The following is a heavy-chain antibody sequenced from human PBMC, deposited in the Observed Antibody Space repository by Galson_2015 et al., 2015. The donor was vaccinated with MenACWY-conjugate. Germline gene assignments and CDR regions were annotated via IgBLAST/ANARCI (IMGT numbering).Heavy chain of an antibody. CDR2: ISGSGGST. V-gene: IGHV3-23*01. D-gene: IGHD6-19*01. CDR3: AKDHRYSSGWSPFYYYYGMDV. CDR1: GFTFSSYA. J-gene: IGHJ6*02. Sequence: SLRLSCAASGFTFSSYAMSWVRQAPGKGLEWVSAISGSGGSTYYADSVKGRFTISRDNSKNTLYLQMNSLRAEDTAVYYCAKDHRYSSGWSPFYYYYGMDVWGQGTTVTVSS.